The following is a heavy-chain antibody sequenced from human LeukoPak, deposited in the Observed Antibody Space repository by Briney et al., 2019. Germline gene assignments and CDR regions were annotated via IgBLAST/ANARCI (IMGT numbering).Heavy chain of an antibody. CDR1: GGSINTYY. CDR2: IYFSGST. D-gene: IGHD2-21*02. Sequence: SETLSLTCTVSGGSINTYYWSWIRQPPGKGLEWLGYIYFSGSTNYNPSLNSRVTISVDTSKNQFSLRLSSVTAADTAVYYCARVGLTVPCGRDCFANYFDYWGQGTLVTVSS. J-gene: IGHJ4*02. V-gene: IGHV4-59*01. CDR3: ARVGLTVPCGRDCFANYFDY.